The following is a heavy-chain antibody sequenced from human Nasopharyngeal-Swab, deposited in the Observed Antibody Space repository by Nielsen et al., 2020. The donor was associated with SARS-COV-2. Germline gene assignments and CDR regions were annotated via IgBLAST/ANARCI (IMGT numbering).Heavy chain of an antibody. CDR3: ARGFRGSYQIYYYYGMDV. CDR2: MNPNSGNT. J-gene: IGHJ6*02. CDR1: GYTFTSYD. Sequence: ASVKVSCKASGYTFTSYDINWVRQATGQGLEWMGWMNPNSGNTGYAQKFQGRVTMTRNTSISTAHMELSSLRSEDTAVYYCARGFRGSYQIYYYYGMDVWGQGTTVTVSS. V-gene: IGHV1-8*01. D-gene: IGHD1-26*01.